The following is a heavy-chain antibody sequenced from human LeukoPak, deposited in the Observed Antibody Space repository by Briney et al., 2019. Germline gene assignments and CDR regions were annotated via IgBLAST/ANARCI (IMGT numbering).Heavy chain of an antibody. CDR2: INHSGST. J-gene: IGHJ4*02. CDR3: ARGIHSYDIFSGYYFDY. Sequence: SETLSLTCAVYGGSFSGYYWSWIRQPPGKGLEWIGEINHSGSTNYNPSLKSRVTISVDTAKNQFSLKLSSVTAADTAVYYCARGIHSYDIFSGYYFDYWGQGTLVTVSS. V-gene: IGHV4-34*01. D-gene: IGHD3-9*01. CDR1: GGSFSGYY.